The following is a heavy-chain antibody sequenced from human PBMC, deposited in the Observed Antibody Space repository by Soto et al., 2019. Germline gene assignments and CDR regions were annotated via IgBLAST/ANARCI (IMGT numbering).Heavy chain of an antibody. D-gene: IGHD3-10*01. J-gene: IGHJ5*02. V-gene: IGHV4-59*01. CDR1: GGSISSYY. Sequence: QVQLQESGPGLVKPSETLSLTCTVSGGSISSYYWSWIRQPPGKGLEWIAYIYYSGSINYNPSLKSRVTISVDTSKIPFSLRLSSVTAADTAVYYCARMIRGVTNWFDPWGQGTLVTVSS. CDR3: ARMIRGVTNWFDP. CDR2: IYYSGSI.